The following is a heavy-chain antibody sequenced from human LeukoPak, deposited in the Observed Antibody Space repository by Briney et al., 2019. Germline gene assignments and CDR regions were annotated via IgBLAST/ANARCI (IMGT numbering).Heavy chain of an antibody. J-gene: IGHJ3*02. CDR3: ARLPGCSGADCFRAFDI. CDR1: DDSISSYY. Sequence: SETLSLTCTVSDDSISSYYWIWIRQPPGKGLEWIGYIHHSGSANYNPSLRSRITMSVDTSKNHFSLSLTSVTAADTAVYYCARLPGCSGADCFRAFDIWGRGTMVTVSS. V-gene: IGHV4-59*08. CDR2: IHHSGSA. D-gene: IGHD2-21*02.